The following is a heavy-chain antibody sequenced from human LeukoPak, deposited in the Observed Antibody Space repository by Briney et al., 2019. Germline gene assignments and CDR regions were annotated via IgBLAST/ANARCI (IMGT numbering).Heavy chain of an antibody. D-gene: IGHD2/OR15-2a*01. J-gene: IGHJ4*02. Sequence: GASVRVSCKASGYTFTHYGINWVRQAPGQGLEWMGWIDTYNGNTHFAQKVQGRLTLTTDTPTSTAYMELGSLRSDDTAVYYCARDIGIDSDYWGQGTPVTVSS. CDR2: IDTYNGNT. CDR3: ARDIGIDSDY. V-gene: IGHV1-18*01. CDR1: GYTFTHYG.